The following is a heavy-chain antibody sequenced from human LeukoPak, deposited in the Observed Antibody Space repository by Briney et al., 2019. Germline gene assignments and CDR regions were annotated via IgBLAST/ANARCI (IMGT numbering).Heavy chain of an antibody. V-gene: IGHV3-30*02. Sequence: GGSLRLSCAASGFAFSGYAMHWVRQVPGKGLEFVAFVRYDGSNKYYPDSVKGRFTISRDNSKNTLYLQMSTLRPEDTAVYYCARDFQQSLDYWGQGTLVTVSS. CDR2: VRYDGSNK. CDR1: GFAFSGYA. D-gene: IGHD4-11*01. CDR3: ARDFQQSLDY. J-gene: IGHJ4*02.